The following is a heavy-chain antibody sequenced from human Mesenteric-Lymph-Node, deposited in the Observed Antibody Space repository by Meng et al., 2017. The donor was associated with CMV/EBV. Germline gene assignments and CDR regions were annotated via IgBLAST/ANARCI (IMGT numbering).Heavy chain of an antibody. V-gene: IGHV3-30*02. CDR1: FSSYG. J-gene: IGHJ2*01. CDR2: IRYDGSNK. Sequence: FSSYGMHWVRQAPGKGLEWVAFIRYDGSNKYYADSVKGRFTISRDNSKNTLYLQMNSLRAEDTAVYYCAKGPIVVVPAAIADWYVDLWGRGTLVTVSS. CDR3: AKGPIVVVPAAIADWYVDL. D-gene: IGHD2-2*02.